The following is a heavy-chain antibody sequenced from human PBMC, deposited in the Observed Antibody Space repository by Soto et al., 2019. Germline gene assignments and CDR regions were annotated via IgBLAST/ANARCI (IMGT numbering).Heavy chain of an antibody. V-gene: IGHV4-59*01. J-gene: IGHJ2*01. Sequence: SETLSLSCAVSSVSISSYYWSWIRQSPGKGLEWIGYIYYTGTTNYNPSLKSRVTISVDTSKNQFSLKLSSVTAADTAVYYCARSPILYADYDSWYFDLWGRGTLVTVSS. D-gene: IGHD4-17*01. CDR3: ARSPILYADYDSWYFDL. CDR2: IYYTGTT. CDR1: SVSISSYY.